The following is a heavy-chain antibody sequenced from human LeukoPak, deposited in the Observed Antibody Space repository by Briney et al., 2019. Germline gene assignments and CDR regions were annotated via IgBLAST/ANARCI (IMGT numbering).Heavy chain of an antibody. D-gene: IGHD3-10*01. CDR2: IYSGGTT. J-gene: IGHJ5*02. Sequence: GGSLRLSCAASGFTVSSDYMSWVRQAPGKGLEWVSVIYSGGTTHYADSVKGRFTISRDNSKNTLYLQMNSLRAEDTAVYYCARVVLLWFGDSENWFDPWGQGTLVTVSS. V-gene: IGHV3-66*01. CDR1: GFTVSSDY. CDR3: ARVVLLWFGDSENWFDP.